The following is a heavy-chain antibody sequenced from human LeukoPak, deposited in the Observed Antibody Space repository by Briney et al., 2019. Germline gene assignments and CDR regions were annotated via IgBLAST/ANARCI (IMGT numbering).Heavy chain of an antibody. CDR1: GYTLTELS. V-gene: IGHV1-24*01. CDR2: FDPEDGET. D-gene: IGHD3-3*01. Sequence: ASVKVSCKVSGYTLTELSMHWVRQAPGKGLEWMGGFDPEDGETIYAQKFQGRVTVTEDTSTDTAYMELSSLRSEDTAVYYCATVVEGDFWSGYDFWGQGTLVTVSS. J-gene: IGHJ4*02. CDR3: ATVVEGDFWSGYDF.